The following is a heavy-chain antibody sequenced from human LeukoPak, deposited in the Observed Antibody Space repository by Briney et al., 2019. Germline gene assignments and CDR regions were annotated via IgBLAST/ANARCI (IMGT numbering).Heavy chain of an antibody. CDR3: TTDGLRSIDLDY. CDR2: IKSKTDGGTT. V-gene: IGHV3-15*01. Sequence: PGGSLRLSCAASGFTFSNAWMSWVRQAPGKGLEWVGRIKSKTDGGTTDFAAPVKGSFIISRDDSKNTLYLQMNSLKTEDTAVYYCTTDGLRSIDLDYWGQGTLVTVSS. CDR1: GFTFSNAW. D-gene: IGHD4-17*01. J-gene: IGHJ4*02.